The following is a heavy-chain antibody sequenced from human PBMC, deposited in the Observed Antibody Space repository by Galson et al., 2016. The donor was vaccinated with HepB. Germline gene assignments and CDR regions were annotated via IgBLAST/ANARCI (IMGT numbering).Heavy chain of an antibody. J-gene: IGHJ3*02. D-gene: IGHD5/OR15-5a*01. CDR1: GFPFGSYG. CDR2: IWYDGSNV. CDR3: VREMSTGEIDDGFDI. Sequence: SLRLSCAASGFPFGSYGMHWVRQAPGKGLEWVAIIWYDGSNVNYADSVKGRFSISRDNSKKTLSLQMNSLRAEDTAVYYCVREMSTGEIDDGFDIWGQGTMVTVSS. V-gene: IGHV3-33*01.